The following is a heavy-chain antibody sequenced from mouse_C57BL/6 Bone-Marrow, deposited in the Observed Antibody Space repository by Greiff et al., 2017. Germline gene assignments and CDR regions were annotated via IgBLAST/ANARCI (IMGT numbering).Heavy chain of an antibody. Sequence: VQLQQPGAELVMPGASVKLSCKASGYTFTSYWMHWVKQRPGQGLEWIGEIDPSDSYTNYNQQFKGKSTLTVDKSSSTAYMQLSSLTSEDSAVYYCAREGYSNYPHYYAMDYWGQGTSVTVSS. CDR1: GYTFTSYW. CDR2: IDPSDSYT. D-gene: IGHD2-5*01. V-gene: IGHV1-69*01. CDR3: AREGYSNYPHYYAMDY. J-gene: IGHJ4*01.